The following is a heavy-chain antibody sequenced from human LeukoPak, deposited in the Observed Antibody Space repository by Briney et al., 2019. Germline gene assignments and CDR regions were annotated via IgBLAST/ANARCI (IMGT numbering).Heavy chain of an antibody. CDR3: ARDVLAAGATGTFDI. D-gene: IGHD1-14*01. J-gene: IGHJ3*02. CDR2: IKQDGSEK. CDR1: TFTFSNYW. Sequence: GGSLRLSCAASTFTFSNYWMSWVRQAPGKGLEWVANIKQDGSEKYYVDSVKGRFTISRDNAKTSLYLQMDSLRAEDTAVYYCARDVLAAGATGTFDIWGQGTMVTVSS. V-gene: IGHV3-7*03.